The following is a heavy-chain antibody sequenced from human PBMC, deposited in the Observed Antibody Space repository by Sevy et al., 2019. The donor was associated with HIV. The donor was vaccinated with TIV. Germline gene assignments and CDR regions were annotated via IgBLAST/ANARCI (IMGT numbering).Heavy chain of an antibody. Sequence: GGSLRLSCAASGFKFSTNAMHWVRQAPGKGLEWVAVIWYGGSNKYYADSVKGRFTISRDNSKNTLYLQMNSLRAEDTAVYYCARVKRSNDYVWGSYRYWNAFDIWGQGTMVTVSS. CDR1: GFKFSTNA. J-gene: IGHJ3*02. CDR2: IWYGGSNK. D-gene: IGHD3-16*02. CDR3: ARVKRSNDYVWGSYRYWNAFDI. V-gene: IGHV3-33*08.